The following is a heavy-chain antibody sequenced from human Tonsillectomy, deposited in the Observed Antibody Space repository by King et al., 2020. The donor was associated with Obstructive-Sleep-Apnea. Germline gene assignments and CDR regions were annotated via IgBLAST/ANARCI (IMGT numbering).Heavy chain of an antibody. CDR2: IYHTGST. CDR1: GGSISSTNW. J-gene: IGHJ4*02. V-gene: IGHV4-4*02. CDR3: GRWTVTTQIDY. D-gene: IGHD4-11*01. Sequence: VQLQESVPGLVKPSGTLSLTCAVSGGSISSTNWWSWVRQPPGKGLEWIGEIYHTGSTNYNPSLKSRVTMSLDKAKNQFSLNLNSLTAADTAVYYCGRWTVTTQIDYWGRGTLVTVSS.